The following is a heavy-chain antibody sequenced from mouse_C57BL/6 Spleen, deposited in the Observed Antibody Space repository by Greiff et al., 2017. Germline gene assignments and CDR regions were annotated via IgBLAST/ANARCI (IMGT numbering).Heavy chain of an antibody. CDR1: GFTFSSYA. D-gene: IGHD2-4*01. V-gene: IGHV5-4*01. CDR3: ARDGDYRTWFAY. Sequence: DVKLVESGGGLVKPGGSLKLSCAASGFTFSSYAMSWVRQTPEKRLEWVATISDGGSYTYYPDNVKGRFTISRDNAKNNLYLQMSHLKSEDTAMYYCARDGDYRTWFAYWGQGTLVTVSA. CDR2: ISDGGSYT. J-gene: IGHJ3*01.